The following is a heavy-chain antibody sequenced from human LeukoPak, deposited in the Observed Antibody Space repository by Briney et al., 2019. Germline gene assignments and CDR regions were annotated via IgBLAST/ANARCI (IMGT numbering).Heavy chain of an antibody. CDR2: ISPIFDTA. V-gene: IGHV1-69*05. J-gene: IGHJ4*02. CDR1: GGTFSSYA. D-gene: IGHD5-12*01. CDR3: ARGLRSGYVPFDY. Sequence: SVKVSCKASGGTFSSYAINWVRQAPGQGLEWMGGISPIFDTANYAQKFQGRVTITTDKSTSTAFMELSSLRSEDTAVYYCARGLRSGYVPFDYWGQGTLVTVSS.